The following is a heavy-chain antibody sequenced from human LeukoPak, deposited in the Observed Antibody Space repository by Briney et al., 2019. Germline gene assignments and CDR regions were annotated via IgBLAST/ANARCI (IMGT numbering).Heavy chain of an antibody. Sequence: PGGSLRLSCAASGFTFTNSWMAWVRQAPGKGLEWVANIKQDGSTKHYADSLKGRFTISRDNPKNSLYLQLHSLRADDTAVYYCARDTDGSLDYWGQGILVTVAS. CDR3: ARDTDGSLDY. CDR2: IKQDGSTK. V-gene: IGHV3-7*01. J-gene: IGHJ4*02. CDR1: GFTFTNSW. D-gene: IGHD1-26*01.